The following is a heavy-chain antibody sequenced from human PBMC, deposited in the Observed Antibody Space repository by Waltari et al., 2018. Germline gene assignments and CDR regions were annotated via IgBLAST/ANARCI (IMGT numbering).Heavy chain of an antibody. CDR2: ISDNSNT. D-gene: IGHD3-10*01. V-gene: IGHV4-38-2*02. J-gene: IGHJ5*02. CDR3: VRDLGGSGNSWFDA. CDR1: SYSIRSGYF. Sequence: QVQLQESGPGLARPSATLSLTCSVSSYSIRSGYFWGWTRQPPGKGLQWIGSISDNSNTYNNPSLIGRVSRSVDTSKNQFALRVTSVTAADTAIYYCVRDLGGSGNSWFDAWGQGTLVTVSS.